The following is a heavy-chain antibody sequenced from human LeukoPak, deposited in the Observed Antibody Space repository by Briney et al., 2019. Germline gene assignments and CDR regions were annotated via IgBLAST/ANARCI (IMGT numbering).Heavy chain of an antibody. V-gene: IGHV1-2*02. D-gene: IGHD3-16*02. CDR2: INPNSGGT. J-gene: IGHJ3*02. CDR1: GYTFTGYY. CDR3: ASPSLRLGELSSPNIFDM. Sequence: ASVKVSCKASGYTFTGYYMHWVRQAPGQGLEWMGWINPNSGGTNHAQKFQGRVTMTRDTSISTAYMELSRLRSDDTAVYYCASPSLRLGELSSPNIFDMWGQGTMVTVSS.